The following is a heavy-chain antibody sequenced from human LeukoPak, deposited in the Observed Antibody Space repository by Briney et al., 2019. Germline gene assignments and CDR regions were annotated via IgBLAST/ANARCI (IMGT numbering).Heavy chain of an antibody. CDR1: GGSISSSSYY. J-gene: IGHJ4*02. CDR3: ASSITMIVVVISSFDY. D-gene: IGHD3-22*01. V-gene: IGHV4-39*01. Sequence: SETLSLTCTVSGGSISSSSYYWGWIRQPPGKGLEWIGSIYYSGSTYYNPSLKSRVTISVDTSKNQFPLKLSSVTAADTAVYYCASSITMIVVVISSFDYWGQGTLVTVSS. CDR2: IYYSGST.